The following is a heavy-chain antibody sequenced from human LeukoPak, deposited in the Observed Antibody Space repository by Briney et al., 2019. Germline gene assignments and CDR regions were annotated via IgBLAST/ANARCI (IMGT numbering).Heavy chain of an antibody. CDR2: ISSSSSYI. D-gene: IGHD3-3*01. Sequence: GGSLRLSCAASGFTFSSCSMNWVRQAPGKGLEWVSSISSSSSYIYYADSVKGRFTISRDNAKNSLYLQMNSLRAEDTAVYYCARQSLAIFGQFDIWGQGTMVTVSS. V-gene: IGHV3-21*01. CDR1: GFTFSSCS. J-gene: IGHJ3*02. CDR3: ARQSLAIFGQFDI.